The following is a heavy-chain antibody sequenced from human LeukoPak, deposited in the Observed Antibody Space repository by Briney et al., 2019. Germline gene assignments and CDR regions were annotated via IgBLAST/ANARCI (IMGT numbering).Heavy chain of an antibody. Sequence: QPGGSLRLSCTVSGFTFGDYAMNWFRQAPGKGLQWVGFIRSKGYGGTTDYAASVKGRFSISRDDSKSIAYLHMNSLETEDTGVYYCSRGLTAAAWGQGTLVTVSS. J-gene: IGHJ5*02. D-gene: IGHD6-13*01. CDR2: IRSKGYGGTT. V-gene: IGHV3-49*03. CDR1: GFTFGDYA. CDR3: SRGLTAAA.